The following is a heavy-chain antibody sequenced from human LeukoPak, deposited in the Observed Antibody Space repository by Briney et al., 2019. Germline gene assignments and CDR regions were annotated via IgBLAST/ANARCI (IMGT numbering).Heavy chain of an antibody. CDR3: ARAYVTLVRGISRDVPWFDP. D-gene: IGHD3-10*01. CDR1: GYTFTGYN. V-gene: IGHV1-2*02. J-gene: IGHJ5*02. CDR2: ISPNSGGT. Sequence: ASVKVSCKASGYTFTGYNLHWVRQAPGQGLEWMGWISPNSGGTNYAQKFQGRVTMTRDTSISTAYLELSRLRSDDTAMYYCARAYVTLVRGISRDVPWFDPWGQGTQVTVSS.